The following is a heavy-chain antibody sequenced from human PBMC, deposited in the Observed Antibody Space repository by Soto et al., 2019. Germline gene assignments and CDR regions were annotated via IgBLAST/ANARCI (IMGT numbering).Heavy chain of an antibody. Sequence: QVQLVQSGAEVKKPGASVKVSCKASGYTFTGYYMHWVRQAPGQGLEWVGWINPNTGDTKFAQKFQGSVTITRDTSISTAYMELRRLRSDDTAVYYCTGWAFDVWGAWGQGTLVTVSS. CDR3: TGWAFDVWGA. CDR2: INPNTGDT. J-gene: IGHJ5*02. V-gene: IGHV1-2*04. CDR1: GYTFTGYY. D-gene: IGHD3-10*01.